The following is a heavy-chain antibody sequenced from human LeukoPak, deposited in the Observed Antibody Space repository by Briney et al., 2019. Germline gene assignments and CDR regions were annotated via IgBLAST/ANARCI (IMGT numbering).Heavy chain of an antibody. J-gene: IGHJ4*02. V-gene: IGHV1-2*02. CDR1: GYTLTGYF. Sequence: ASVKVSCKASGYTLTGYFMHWVRQAPGQGLEWMGWINSDSGGTNYAQKFQGRVTMTRDTSISTAYMELSRLRSDDTAVYFCARGRHIVVPAALRDDYWGQGTLVTVSS. CDR2: INSDSGGT. CDR3: ARGRHIVVPAALRDDY. D-gene: IGHD2-2*02.